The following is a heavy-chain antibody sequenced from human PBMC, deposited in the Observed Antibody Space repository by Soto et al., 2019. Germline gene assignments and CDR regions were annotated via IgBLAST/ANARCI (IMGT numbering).Heavy chain of an antibody. CDR2: ISFDGNDK. Sequence: PGGSLRLSCAASGFTFSDYWMSWVRQAPGKGLEWVAIISFDGNDKYYAGSVEGRFTISRDNSKNTVYLQMNSLRLEDTAVYYCARGPTYRDSYFDHWGQGTLVTVSS. J-gene: IGHJ4*02. CDR1: GFTFSDYW. CDR3: ARGPTYRDSYFDH. V-gene: IGHV3-30*03. D-gene: IGHD4-17*01.